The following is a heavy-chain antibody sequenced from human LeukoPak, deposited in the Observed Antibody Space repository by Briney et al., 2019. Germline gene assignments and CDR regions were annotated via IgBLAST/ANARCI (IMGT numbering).Heavy chain of an antibody. J-gene: IGHJ5*02. V-gene: IGHV4-61*01. D-gene: IGHD2-2*02. CDR1: GGSVSSGSYY. CDR2: IYYSGST. CDR3: AREGEGDCSSTSCYKGNYHWFDP. Sequence: SETLCLTCTVSGGSVSSGSYYRSWIRQPPGKGLEWIGYIYYSGSTNYNPSLKSRVTISVDTSKNQFSLKLSSVTAADTAVYYCAREGEGDCSSTSCYKGNYHWFDPWGQGTLVTVSS.